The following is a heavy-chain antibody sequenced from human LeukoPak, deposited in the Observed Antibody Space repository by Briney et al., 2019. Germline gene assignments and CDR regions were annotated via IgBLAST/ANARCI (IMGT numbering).Heavy chain of an antibody. CDR3: ARQRRYYDSSGYYPDAFDI. D-gene: IGHD3-22*01. CDR2: IYYSGST. J-gene: IGHJ3*02. Sequence: SETLSLTCTVSGGSISSSSYYWGWIRQPPGKGLEWIGSIYYSGSTYYNPSLKSRVTISVDKSKNQFSLKLSSVTPADTAVYYCARQRRYYDSSGYYPDAFDIWGQGTMVTVSS. V-gene: IGHV4-39*01. CDR1: GGSISSSSYY.